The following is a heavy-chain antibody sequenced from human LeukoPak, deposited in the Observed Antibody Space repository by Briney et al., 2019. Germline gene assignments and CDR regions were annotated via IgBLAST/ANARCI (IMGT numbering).Heavy chain of an antibody. CDR3: ARSQSSSLIDY. CDR1: GFSFSAYG. CDR2: IWYDGSSK. V-gene: IGHV3-33*01. J-gene: IGHJ4*02. Sequence: GGSLRFSGAASGFSFSAYGVHGVRQAPGKGLEWVAVIWYDGSSKDYADSVKGRFTLSRDNSKNTLYLQMNSLTVEATAVYYCARSQSSSLIDYWGQGTLVTVSS. D-gene: IGHD6-13*01.